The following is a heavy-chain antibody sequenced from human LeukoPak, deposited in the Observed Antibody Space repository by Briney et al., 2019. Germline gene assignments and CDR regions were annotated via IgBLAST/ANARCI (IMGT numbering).Heavy chain of an antibody. CDR3: ARVREDWFDP. V-gene: IGHV3-7*01. CDR1: GFTFSSYG. CDR2: IKQDGSEK. Sequence: GGSLRLSCAASGFTFSSYGMNWVRQAPGKGLEWVANIKQDGSEKYYVDSVKGRFTISRDNAKNSLYLQMNSLRAEDTAVYYCARVREDWFDPWGQGTLVTVSS. J-gene: IGHJ5*02. D-gene: IGHD3-16*01.